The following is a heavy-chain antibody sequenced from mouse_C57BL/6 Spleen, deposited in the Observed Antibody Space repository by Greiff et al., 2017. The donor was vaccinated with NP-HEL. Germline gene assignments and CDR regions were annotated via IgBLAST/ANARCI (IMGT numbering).Heavy chain of an antibody. J-gene: IGHJ4*01. CDR2: ISSGGSYT. D-gene: IGHD2-5*01. Sequence: EVQGVESGGDLVKPGGSLKLSCAASGFTFSSYGMSWVRQTPDKGLEWVGTISSGGSYTYYPDSVKGRFTLTSDNAKNTLYLEMSSLKSEDTAMYYCARHTDYSNYVDYAMDYWGQGTSVTVSS. V-gene: IGHV5-6*01. CDR3: ARHTDYSNYVDYAMDY. CDR1: GFTFSSYG.